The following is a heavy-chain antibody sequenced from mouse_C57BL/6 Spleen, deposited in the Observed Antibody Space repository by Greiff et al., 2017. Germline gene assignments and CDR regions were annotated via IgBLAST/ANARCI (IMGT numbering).Heavy chain of an antibody. Sequence: VQLQQPGAELVMPGASVKLSCKASGYTFTSYWMHWVKQRPRQGLEWIGEIDPSDSYTNYNQKFKGKSTLTVDKSSSTAYMQLSSLTSEDSAVYYCARKRLDYAMDYWGQGTSVTVSS. CDR1: GYTFTSYW. CDR2: IDPSDSYT. V-gene: IGHV1-69*01. CDR3: ARKRLDYAMDY. J-gene: IGHJ4*01.